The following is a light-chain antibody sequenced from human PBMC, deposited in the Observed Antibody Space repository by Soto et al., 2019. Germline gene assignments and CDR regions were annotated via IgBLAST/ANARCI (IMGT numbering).Light chain of an antibody. V-gene: IGKV1-39*01. CDR1: QTISTN. CDR2: AAS. J-gene: IGKJ4*01. CDR3: QQTYTTRALT. Sequence: DIQMTQSPSSLSASVGDRVTITCLASQTISTNLNWFQHKPGKAPKLLISAASALQIGVPSRFTGSGSGTEFTLTISGLQPEDFATYCCQQTYTTRALTFGGGTKVDIK.